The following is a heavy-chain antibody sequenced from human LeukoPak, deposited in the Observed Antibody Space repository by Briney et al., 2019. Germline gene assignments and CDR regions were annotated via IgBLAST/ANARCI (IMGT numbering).Heavy chain of an antibody. CDR2: ISSSSSTI. CDR3: ARDLGNYCSSTSCVG. V-gene: IGHV3-48*01. D-gene: IGHD2-2*01. J-gene: IGHJ4*02. CDR1: GFTFSSYS. Sequence: QPGGSLRLSCAASGFTFSSYSMNWVRQAPGKGLEWVSYISSSSSTIYYADSVKGRFTISRDNAKNSLYLQMNSLRAEDTAVYYCARDLGNYCSSTSCVGWGQGTLVTVSS.